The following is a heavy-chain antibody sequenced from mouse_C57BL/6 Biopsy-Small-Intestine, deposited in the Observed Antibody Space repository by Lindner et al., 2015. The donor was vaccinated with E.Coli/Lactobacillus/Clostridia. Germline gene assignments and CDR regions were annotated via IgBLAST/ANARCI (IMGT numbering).Heavy chain of an antibody. CDR3: TRDYYGSNYAFAY. V-gene: IGHV1-15*01. J-gene: IGHJ3*01. D-gene: IGHD1-1*01. CDR2: IDPETGGT. CDR1: GYTFTDFE. Sequence: VQLQESGAELVRPGASVTLSRKASGYTFTDFEVHWVKQTPVHGLEWIGAIDPETGGTAYTQKFKGKAILTADKSSSTAYMELRSLTSEDSAVCYCTRDYYGSNYAFAYWGQGTLVTVSA.